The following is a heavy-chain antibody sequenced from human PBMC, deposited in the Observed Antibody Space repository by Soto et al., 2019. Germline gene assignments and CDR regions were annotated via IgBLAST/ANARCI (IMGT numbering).Heavy chain of an antibody. CDR1: GFTFSSYA. CDR2: ISYDGSNK. Sequence: PGGSLRLSCAASGFTFSSYAMHWVRQAPGKGLEWVAVISYDGSNKYYADSVKGRFTISRDNSKNTLYLQMNSLRAEDTAVYYCAKTATYYYDSSGYFVYWGQGTLVTVSS. D-gene: IGHD3-22*01. CDR3: AKTATYYYDSSGYFVY. V-gene: IGHV3-30-3*02. J-gene: IGHJ4*02.